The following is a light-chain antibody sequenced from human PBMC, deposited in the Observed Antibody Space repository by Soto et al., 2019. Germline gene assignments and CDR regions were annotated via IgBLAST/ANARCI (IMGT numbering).Light chain of an antibody. Sequence: QAVVTQPASVSGSAGQSITISCSGTMRDVGAYNLVSWYQQHPGTAPKLIIYEVRNRPSGISSRFSGSRSGNTASLTISGLQPEDEGDYYCQTYDSRLSAHVFGIGTKLTVL. J-gene: IGLJ1*01. V-gene: IGLV2-14*01. CDR1: MRDVGAYNL. CDR2: EVR. CDR3: QTYDSRLSAHV.